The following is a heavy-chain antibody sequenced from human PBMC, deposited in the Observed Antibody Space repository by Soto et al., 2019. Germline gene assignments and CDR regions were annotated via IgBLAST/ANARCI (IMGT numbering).Heavy chain of an antibody. V-gene: IGHV1-69*10. D-gene: IGHD1-1*01. CDR1: GGTLSSFA. CDR2: IIPILGTA. CDR3: ARRAETNGWNGFGADKYYFDF. Sequence: SVKVSCKASGGTLSSFAISWVRQAPGQGLEWMGGIIPILGTANYAQKFQGRVTMTSDTSISTAHMELSSLRSEDTAVYYCARRAETNGWNGFGADKYYFDFWGQGTLVTVS. J-gene: IGHJ4*02.